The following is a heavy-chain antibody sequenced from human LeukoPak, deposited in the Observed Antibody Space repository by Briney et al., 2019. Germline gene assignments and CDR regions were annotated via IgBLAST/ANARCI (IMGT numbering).Heavy chain of an antibody. D-gene: IGHD4-23*01. CDR3: ARLYGGSRSRGANKDY. J-gene: IGHJ4*02. CDR1: GGSFSGYY. Sequence: SETLSLTCAVYGGSFSGYYWSWIRQPPGKGLEWIGEINHSGSTNYNPSLNSRVTISVDTSKNKCSLKLSSVTAADTAVYYGARLYGGSRSRGANKDYWGQGTLVTVSS. CDR2: INHSGST. V-gene: IGHV4-34*01.